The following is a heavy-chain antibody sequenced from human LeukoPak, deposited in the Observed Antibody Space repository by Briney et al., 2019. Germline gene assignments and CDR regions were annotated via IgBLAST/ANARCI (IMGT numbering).Heavy chain of an antibody. Sequence: GGSLRLSCAASGFTFSDYFMSWIRQAPGKGLDWVSYISSSGDTIYYADSVKGRFTVSRVNAKNSLYLQMNSLRAEDTAVYYCARAGNDYGDYQDYWGQGTLVTVSS. CDR2: ISSSGDTI. J-gene: IGHJ4*02. D-gene: IGHD4-17*01. V-gene: IGHV3-11*04. CDR3: ARAGNDYGDYQDY. CDR1: GFTFSDYF.